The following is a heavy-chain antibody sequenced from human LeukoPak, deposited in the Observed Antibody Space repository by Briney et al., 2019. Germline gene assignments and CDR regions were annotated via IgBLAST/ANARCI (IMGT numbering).Heavy chain of an antibody. V-gene: IGHV4-34*01. J-gene: IGHJ4*02. CDR1: GGSFSGYY. CDR3: ARGRVEYCGGDCYWVDY. D-gene: IGHD2-21*02. Sequence: PSETLSLTCAVYGGSFSGYYWSGIRQPPGKGLEWIGEINHSGSTNYNPSLKSRVTISVDTSKNQFSLKLSSVTAADTAVYYCARGRVEYCGGDCYWVDYWGQGTLVTVSS. CDR2: INHSGST.